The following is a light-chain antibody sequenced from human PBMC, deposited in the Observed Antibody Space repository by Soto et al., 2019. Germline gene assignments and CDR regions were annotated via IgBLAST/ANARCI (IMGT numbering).Light chain of an antibody. Sequence: DIQLTQSPSSLSASEGDTVTITCRASHSINSHLNWYQQKSGEAPKFLIYGTSDLHTGVPSRFSGIGSGTDFTLTISSLQPEDCAIYYCQQSYSTPFTFGQGTKLEIK. J-gene: IGKJ2*01. CDR3: QQSYSTPFT. CDR1: HSINSH. V-gene: IGKV1-39*01. CDR2: GTS.